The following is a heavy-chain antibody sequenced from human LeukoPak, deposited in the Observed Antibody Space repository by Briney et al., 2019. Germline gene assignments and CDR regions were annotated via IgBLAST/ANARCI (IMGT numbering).Heavy chain of an antibody. V-gene: IGHV1-24*01. CDR1: GYTLTELS. J-gene: IGHJ4*02. D-gene: IGHD6-13*01. Sequence: ASVKVSCKVSGYTLTELSMHWVRQAPGKGLEWMGGFDPEDGETIYAQKFQGRATMTEDTSTDTAYMELSSLRSEDTAVYYCATGKYSSSWEGLLDYWGQGTLVTVSS. CDR3: ATGKYSSSWEGLLDY. CDR2: FDPEDGET.